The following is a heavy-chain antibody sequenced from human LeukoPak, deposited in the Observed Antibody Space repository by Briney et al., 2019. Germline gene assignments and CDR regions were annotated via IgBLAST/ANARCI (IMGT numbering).Heavy chain of an antibody. J-gene: IGHJ4*02. Sequence: ASVKVSCKASGYSFSAYFIHWVRQAPGQGLEYMGRINSNSGVTSYAQNFQGRVTMTRDTSINTAYMELSGLTSDDTAVYYCARGGSGSSYLYYFDYWGQGTLVSVSS. CDR2: INSNSGVT. CDR1: GYSFSAYF. V-gene: IGHV1-2*06. D-gene: IGHD3-10*01. CDR3: ARGGSGSSYLYYFDY.